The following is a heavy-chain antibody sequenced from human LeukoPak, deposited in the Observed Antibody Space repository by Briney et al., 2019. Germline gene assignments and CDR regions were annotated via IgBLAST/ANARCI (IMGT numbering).Heavy chain of an antibody. V-gene: IGHV1-2*02. Sequence: ASVKVSCKASVYTYTAYYMHWVRQAPGQGLEWMGWINPNSGGTNYTQKFQGRDTMTRDTSISTAYMELSRLRSDDTAVYYCARAGIGGGMIGPGAFDIWGQGTMVTVSS. J-gene: IGHJ3*02. CDR1: VYTYTAYY. D-gene: IGHD2-15*01. CDR3: ARAGIGGGMIGPGAFDI. CDR2: INPNSGGT.